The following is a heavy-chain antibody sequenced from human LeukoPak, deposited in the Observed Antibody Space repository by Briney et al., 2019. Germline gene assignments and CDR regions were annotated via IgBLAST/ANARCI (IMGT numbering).Heavy chain of an antibody. V-gene: IGHV1-18*01. CDR3: ARVRLDNTMNFDY. D-gene: IGHD3-22*01. Sequence: ASVKVSCKASGYTFTSYAITWVRQAPGQGLEWMGWISASKGNTNYAQKLQGRVTMTTGTSTTTAYMELRRLRSDDTALYYCARVRLDNTMNFDYWGQGTLVTVSS. CDR1: GYTFTSYA. CDR2: ISASKGNT. J-gene: IGHJ4*02.